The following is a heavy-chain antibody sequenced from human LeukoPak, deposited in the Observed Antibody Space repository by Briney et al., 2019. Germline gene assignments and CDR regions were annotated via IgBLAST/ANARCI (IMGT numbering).Heavy chain of an antibody. CDR1: GFTFSSYS. CDR3: ARGPRGYCSGGTCYYYYYYMDV. J-gene: IGHJ6*03. Sequence: GGSLRLSCAASGFTFSSYSMNWVRQAPGKGLEWVSSISSSSSYIYYADSVKGRFTISRDNAKNSLYLQMNSLRAEDTAVYYCARGPRGYCSGGTCYYYYYYMDVWGKGTTVTISS. CDR2: ISSSSSYI. V-gene: IGHV3-21*01. D-gene: IGHD2-15*01.